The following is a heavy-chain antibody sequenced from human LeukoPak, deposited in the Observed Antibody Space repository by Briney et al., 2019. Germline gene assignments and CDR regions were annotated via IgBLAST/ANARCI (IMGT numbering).Heavy chain of an antibody. D-gene: IGHD3-22*01. J-gene: IGHJ6*03. CDR1: GGSFSGYY. V-gene: IGHV4-34*01. CDR3: ARQMGYYDSSGYYPRGYYYYMDV. Sequence: KTSETLSLTCAVYGGSFSGYYWSWIRQPPGKGLEWIGEINHSGSTNYNPSLKSRVTISVDTSKNQFSLKLSSVTAADTAVYYCARQMGYYDSSGYYPRGYYYYMDVWGKGTTVTISS. CDR2: INHSGST.